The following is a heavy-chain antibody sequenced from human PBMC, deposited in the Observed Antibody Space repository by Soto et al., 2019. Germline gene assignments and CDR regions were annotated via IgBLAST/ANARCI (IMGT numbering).Heavy chain of an antibody. D-gene: IGHD2-8*02. CDR3: ARDKITGLFDY. CDR1: GDSLSGYY. J-gene: IGHJ4*02. Sequence: SETLSLTCTVSGDSLSGYYWSWIRQTPGKGLEWIGYFYSSGSPHHNPSLKSRVTISEDRSKNQLLLQLNSVTAADTAVYYCARDKITGLFDYWGQGTLVTVSS. V-gene: IGHV4-59*01. CDR2: FYSSGSP.